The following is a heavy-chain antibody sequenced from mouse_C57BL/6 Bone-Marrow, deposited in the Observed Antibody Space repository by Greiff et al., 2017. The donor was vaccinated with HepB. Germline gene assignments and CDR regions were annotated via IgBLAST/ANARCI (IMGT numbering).Heavy chain of an antibody. V-gene: IGHV1-5*01. J-gene: IGHJ2*01. CDR2: IYPGNSDT. CDR1: GYTFTSYW. D-gene: IGHD1-1*01. Sequence: VQLKQSGTVLARPGASVKMSCKTSGYTFTSYWMHWVKQRPGQGLEWIGAIYPGNSDTSYNQKFKGKAKLTADTSASTAYMELSSLTNEDSAVYYCTRYDYGSSYSFDYWGQGTTLTVSS. CDR3: TRYDYGSSYSFDY.